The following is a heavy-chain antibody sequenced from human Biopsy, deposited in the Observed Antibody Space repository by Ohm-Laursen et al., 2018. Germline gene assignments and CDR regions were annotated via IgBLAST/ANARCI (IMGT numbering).Heavy chain of an antibody. CDR2: IYYDGIT. Sequence: GTLSLTWAVSGYSVTNDYYWGWIRQPPGKGLEWIGNIYYDGITYYNPSLKSRVAMSVDTSKNQFSLRLTSVTAADTAVYYCARVAGGYAYYYGMDVWGQGTTVIVTS. D-gene: IGHD5-12*01. CDR3: ARVAGGYAYYYGMDV. V-gene: IGHV4-38-2*01. J-gene: IGHJ6*02. CDR1: GYSVTNDYY.